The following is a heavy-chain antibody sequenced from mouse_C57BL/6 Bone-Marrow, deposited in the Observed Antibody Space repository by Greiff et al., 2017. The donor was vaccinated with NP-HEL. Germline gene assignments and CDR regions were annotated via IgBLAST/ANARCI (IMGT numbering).Heavy chain of an antibody. CDR3: AILLRYPDY. CDR1: GYTFTSYW. J-gene: IGHJ2*01. Sequence: VQLQESGAELVKPGASVKLSCKASGYTFTSYWMHWVKQRPGQGLEWIGMIHPNSGSTNYNEKFKSKATLTVDKSSSTAYMQLSSLTSEDSAVYYCAILLRYPDYWGQGTTLTVSS. D-gene: IGHD1-1*01. V-gene: IGHV1-64*01. CDR2: IHPNSGST.